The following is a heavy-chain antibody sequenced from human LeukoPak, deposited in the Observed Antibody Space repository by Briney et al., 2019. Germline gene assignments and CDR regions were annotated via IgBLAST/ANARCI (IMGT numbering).Heavy chain of an antibody. CDR1: GGAFSGYY. J-gene: IGHJ4*02. V-gene: IGHV4-34*01. CDR2: INHNGST. CDR3: SGKNSALIKGTLFDY. Sequence: SETLSLTCAVYGGAFSGYYWSWVRQPPAQGLEWIGEINHNGSTDYNPYLKSRSTMSIDTATNQFPLSLKPVTVADPAAYYCSGKNSALIKGTLFDYWGQGTLVTVSS. D-gene: IGHD1-1*01.